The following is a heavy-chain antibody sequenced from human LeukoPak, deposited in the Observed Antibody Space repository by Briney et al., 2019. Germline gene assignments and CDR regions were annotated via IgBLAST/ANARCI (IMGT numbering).Heavy chain of an antibody. CDR1: GDSITRSSYY. V-gene: IGHV4-39*01. D-gene: IGHD3-10*01. CDR3: ARRLGRKFGERFYYYHYMDV. Sequence: PSETLSLTCTVSGDSITRSSYYWGWIRQPPGKGLEWIGSMYYSGSTYYNPSLKSRVIITVDTSKNQFSLKLSSVTAADTAVYYCARRLGRKFGERFYYYHYMDVWGKGTTVTISS. J-gene: IGHJ6*03. CDR2: MYYSGST.